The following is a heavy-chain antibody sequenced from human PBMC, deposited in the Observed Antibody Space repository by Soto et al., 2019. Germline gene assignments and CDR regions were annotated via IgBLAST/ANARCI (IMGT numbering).Heavy chain of an antibody. D-gene: IGHD6-6*01. J-gene: IGHJ5*02. CDR2: IFHSGGT. CDR3: ARGLESFDP. Sequence: PSETLSLTCAVSSGSISSNYWWSWVRQPPGKGLEWIGEIFHSGGTNYNPSLKSRVTLSVDKSKNQFSLNPSSVTAADTAVYYCARGLESFDPWGQGTLVTVSS. V-gene: IGHV4-4*02. CDR1: SGSISSNYW.